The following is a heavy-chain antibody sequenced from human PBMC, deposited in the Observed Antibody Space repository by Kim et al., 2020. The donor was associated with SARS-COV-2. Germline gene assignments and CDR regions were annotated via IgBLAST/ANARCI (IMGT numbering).Heavy chain of an antibody. CDR2: IKSKTDGGTT. D-gene: IGHD3-22*01. V-gene: IGHV3-15*01. Sequence: GGSLRLSCAASGFTFSNAWMSWVRQAPGKGLEWVGRIKSKTDGGTTDYAAPVKGRFTISRDDSKNTLYLQMNSLKTEDTAVYYCTTEYYYDRGYPQWGQGTLVTVSS. CDR3: TTEYYYDRGYPQ. CDR1: GFTFSNAW. J-gene: IGHJ4*02.